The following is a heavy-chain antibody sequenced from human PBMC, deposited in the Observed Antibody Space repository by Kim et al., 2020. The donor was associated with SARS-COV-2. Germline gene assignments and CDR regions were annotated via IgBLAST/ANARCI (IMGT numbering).Heavy chain of an antibody. J-gene: IGHJ1*01. V-gene: IGHV3-7*01. CDR2: IKQDGSEK. Sequence: GVSLRLSCAASGFTFSSYWMSWVRQAPGKGLEWVANIKQDGSEKYYVDSVKGRFTTSRDNAKNSLYLQMNSLRAEDTAVYDCARDWGSSPRAEYFQHWGQGPLVTVSS. CDR3: ARDWGSSPRAEYFQH. CDR1: GFTFSSYW. D-gene: IGHD6-6*01.